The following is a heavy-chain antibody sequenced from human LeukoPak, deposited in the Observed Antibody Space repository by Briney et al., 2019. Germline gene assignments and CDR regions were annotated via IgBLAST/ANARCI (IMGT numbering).Heavy chain of an antibody. V-gene: IGHV4-30-2*01. CDR2: IYHSGST. CDR3: ARQQGSGLRYFDWSYFDY. D-gene: IGHD3-9*01. CDR1: GGSISSGGYY. J-gene: IGHJ4*02. Sequence: SETLSLTCTVSGGSISSGGYYWSWIRQPPGKGLEWIGYIYHSGSTYYNPSLKSRVTISVDRSKNQFSLKLSSVTAADTAVYYCARQQGSGLRYFDWSYFDYWGQGTLVTVSS.